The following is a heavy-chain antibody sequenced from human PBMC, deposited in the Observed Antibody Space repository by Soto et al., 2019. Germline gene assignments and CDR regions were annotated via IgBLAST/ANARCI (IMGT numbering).Heavy chain of an antibody. Sequence: SVKVSCKASGGTFSSYAISWVRQAPGQGLEWMGGIIPIFGTANYAQKFQGRVTITADKSTSTAYMELSSLRSEDTAVYYCAREDSGYDYPNYWGQGTLVTVSS. D-gene: IGHD5-12*01. CDR1: GGTFSSYA. J-gene: IGHJ4*02. CDR2: IIPIFGTA. V-gene: IGHV1-69*06. CDR3: AREDSGYDYPNY.